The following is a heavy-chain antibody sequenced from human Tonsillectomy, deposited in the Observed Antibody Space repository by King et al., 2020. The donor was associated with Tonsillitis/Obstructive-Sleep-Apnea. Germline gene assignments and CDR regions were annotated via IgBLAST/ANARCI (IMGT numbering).Heavy chain of an antibody. J-gene: IGHJ3*02. D-gene: IGHD4-17*01. CDR2: IYWDDDK. CDR1: GFSLSTSGVG. CDR3: AHTTTGTTPNAFEI. Sequence: TLKESGPTLVKPTQTLTLTCTFSGFSLSTSGVGVGWIRQPPGKALEWLALIYWDDDKRYSPSLKSRLTITKDTSKNQVVLTMTNMYPVDTATYYCAHTTTGTTPNAFEIWGQGTMVTVSS. V-gene: IGHV2-5*02.